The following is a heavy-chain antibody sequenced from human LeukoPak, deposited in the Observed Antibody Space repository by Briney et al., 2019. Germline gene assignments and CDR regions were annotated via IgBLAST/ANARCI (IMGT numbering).Heavy chain of an antibody. CDR2: INPNSGGT. Sequence: GASVKVSCKASGYTFTGYYMHWVRQAPGQGLEWMGWINPNSGGTNYAQKFQGRVTMTRDTSISTAYMELSRLRSDDTAVYYCARSRCSSTSCYRFDYWGQGTLVTVSS. V-gene: IGHV1-2*02. CDR1: GYTFTGYY. J-gene: IGHJ4*02. CDR3: ARSRCSSTSCYRFDY. D-gene: IGHD2-2*01.